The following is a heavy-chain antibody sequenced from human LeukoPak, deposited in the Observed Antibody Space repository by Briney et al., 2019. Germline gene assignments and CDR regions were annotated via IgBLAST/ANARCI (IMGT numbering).Heavy chain of an antibody. J-gene: IGHJ6*02. CDR3: ARAYYDSSGYYYYYYGMDV. Sequence: ASVNVSCKASGYTFTSYDINWVRQATGQGLEWMGWMNPNSGNTGYAQKFQGRVTMTRNTSISTAYMELSSLRSEDTAVYYCARAYYDSSGYYYYYYGMDVWGQGTTVTVSS. CDR1: GYTFTSYD. D-gene: IGHD3-22*01. V-gene: IGHV1-8*01. CDR2: MNPNSGNT.